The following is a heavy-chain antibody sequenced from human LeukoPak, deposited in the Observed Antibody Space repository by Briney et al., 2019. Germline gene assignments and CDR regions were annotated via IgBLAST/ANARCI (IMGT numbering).Heavy chain of an antibody. J-gene: IGHJ5*02. Sequence: SETLSLTCTVSGGSISSSSYYWGWIRQLPGKGLEWIGSIYYSGSTYYNPSLKSRVTISVDTSKNQFSLKLSSVTAADTAVYYCARHVPGSSTAARPTRCPWFDPWGQGTLVTVSS. CDR1: GGSISSSSYY. D-gene: IGHD6-6*01. CDR2: IYYSGST. CDR3: ARHVPGSSTAARPTRCPWFDP. V-gene: IGHV4-39*01.